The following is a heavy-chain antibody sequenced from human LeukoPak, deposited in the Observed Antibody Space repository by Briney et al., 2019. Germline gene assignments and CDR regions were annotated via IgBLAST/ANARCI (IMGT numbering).Heavy chain of an antibody. CDR1: GYSFTSYW. CDR2: IYPGDSDT. Sequence: GESLKISCKGSGYSFTSYWIGWVRQMPGRGLEWMGIIYPGDSDTRYSPSFQGQVTISADKSISTAYLQWSSLKASDTAMYYCARFPSSSQWPLTYWGQGTLVTVSS. V-gene: IGHV5-51*01. D-gene: IGHD6-13*01. CDR3: ARFPSSSQWPLTY. J-gene: IGHJ4*02.